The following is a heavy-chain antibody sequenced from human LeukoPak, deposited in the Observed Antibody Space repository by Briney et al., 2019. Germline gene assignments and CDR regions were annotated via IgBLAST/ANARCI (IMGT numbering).Heavy chain of an antibody. CDR3: TTDRGGDCSNTWCRGRGYYYYMDV. CDR2: IKSKTDGGTT. CDR1: GFTFSSYS. J-gene: IGHJ6*03. D-gene: IGHD2-21*02. V-gene: IGHV3-15*01. Sequence: GGSLRLSCAASGFTFSSYSMNWVRQAPGKGLEWVGRIKSKTDGGTTDYAAPVKGRFTISRDDSKNTLYLQMNSLKTEDTAVYYCTTDRGGDCSNTWCRGRGYYYYMDVWGKGTTVTISS.